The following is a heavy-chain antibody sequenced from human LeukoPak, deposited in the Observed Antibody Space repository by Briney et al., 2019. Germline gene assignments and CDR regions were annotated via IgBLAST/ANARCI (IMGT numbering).Heavy chain of an antibody. CDR2: IYYSGYT. D-gene: IGHD2-15*01. V-gene: IGHV4-39*01. CDR3: ARFPRSLGYFDY. CDR1: GASFSSTSYF. J-gene: IGHJ4*02. Sequence: PSETLSLTCTVSGASFSSTSYFWGWIRQPPGRGLEYLGNIYYSGYTYNNPSLKSRVTLSADTSKNQYSLKVTSVTAADTAVYYCARFPRSLGYFDYWGQGILVTVSP.